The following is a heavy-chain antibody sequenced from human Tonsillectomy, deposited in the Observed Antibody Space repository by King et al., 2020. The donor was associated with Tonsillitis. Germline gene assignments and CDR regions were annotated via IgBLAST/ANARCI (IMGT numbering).Heavy chain of an antibody. J-gene: IGHJ4*02. CDR1: GFTFSSYG. CDR2: IWYDGSNK. D-gene: IGHD2-2*01. CDR3: ARDPGYCSSTSCYGYFDY. V-gene: IGHV3-33*01. Sequence: VQLVESGGGVVQPGRFLRLSCAASGFTFSSYGMHWVRQAPGKGLEWVAAIWYDGSNKYYADSVKCRFTISRDNSKNTLYLQMNSLRAEDTAVYYCARDPGYCSSTSCYGYFDYWGQGTLVTVSS.